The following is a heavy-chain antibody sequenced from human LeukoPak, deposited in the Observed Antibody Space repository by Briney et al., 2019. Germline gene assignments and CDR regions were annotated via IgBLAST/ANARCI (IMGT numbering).Heavy chain of an antibody. CDR2: ISCSGCST. CDR3: ANEHQMVPPGNFDY. Sequence: VXAISCSGCSTFYADSLKGGFTITRDNSKNMLYMKMNSLRAEDKDVYYCANEHQMVPPGNFDYWGQGTLVIASS. D-gene: IGHD6-13*01. V-gene: IGHV3-23*01. J-gene: IGHJ4*02.